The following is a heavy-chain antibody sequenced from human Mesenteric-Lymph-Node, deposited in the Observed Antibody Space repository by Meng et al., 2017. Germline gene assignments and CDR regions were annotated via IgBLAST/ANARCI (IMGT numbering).Heavy chain of an antibody. CDR3: ARRSQNLLGIDY. V-gene: IGHV4-39*01. CDR1: GGSISSSSYF. CDR2: IYYDGST. J-gene: IGHJ4*02. Sequence: LQLQASCPGLVKPSETRSVTCIVSGGSISSSSYFWGWIRQPPGKGLEWIGSIYYDGSTYQNPSLKSRVAISVDTSKNQFSLRLSSVTAADTAVYFCARRSQNLLGIDYWGRGTLVTVSS. D-gene: IGHD1-26*01.